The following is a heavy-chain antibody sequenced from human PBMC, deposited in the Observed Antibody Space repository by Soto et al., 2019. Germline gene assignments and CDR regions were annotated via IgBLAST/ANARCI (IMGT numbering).Heavy chain of an antibody. Sequence: GGSLRLSCVASGFTFSGYGMHWVRQAPGMGLEWLAVISHDGSDKYYADSVKGRFTISRDSSNNTLYLQMNSLRGEDTAIYYCAKARQAQSHYYYGMDVWGQGTPVTVSS. CDR1: GFTFSGYG. J-gene: IGHJ6*02. CDR3: AKARQAQSHYYYGMDV. V-gene: IGHV3-30*18. D-gene: IGHD6-19*01. CDR2: ISHDGSDK.